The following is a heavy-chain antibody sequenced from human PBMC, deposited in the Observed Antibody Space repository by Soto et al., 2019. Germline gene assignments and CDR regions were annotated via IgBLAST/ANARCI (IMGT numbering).Heavy chain of an antibody. CDR1: GFTFSSYA. V-gene: IGHV3-23*01. CDR2: ISGSGGST. J-gene: IGHJ2*01. Sequence: EVQLLESGGGLVQPGGSLRLSCAASGFTFSSYAMSWVRQAPGKGLEWVSAISGSGGSTYYADSVKGRFTISRDTSKDRLYLQMNTLDSEDAALYDRAKDPITTIEVGEGYFDNWGRGTLVT. D-gene: IGHD3-22*01. CDR3: AKDPITTIEVGEGYFDN.